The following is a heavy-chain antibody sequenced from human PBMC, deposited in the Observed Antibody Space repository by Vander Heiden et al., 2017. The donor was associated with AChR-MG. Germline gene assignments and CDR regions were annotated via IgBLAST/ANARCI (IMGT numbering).Heavy chain of an antibody. Sequence: EVQLVDSGGGLVKPGRSLRLPCTASGFTFGASAMSWFGQAPGKGLEWVGFIRNKVYGGTTEYAASVKGRFTISRDDSKSIAYLQMNSLKTEDTAVFYCARGSSGSKIYYFDYWGQGTLVTVSS. CDR1: GFTFGASA. CDR2: IRNKVYGGTT. J-gene: IGHJ4*02. D-gene: IGHD6-19*01. V-gene: IGHV3-49*05. CDR3: ARGSSGSKIYYFDY.